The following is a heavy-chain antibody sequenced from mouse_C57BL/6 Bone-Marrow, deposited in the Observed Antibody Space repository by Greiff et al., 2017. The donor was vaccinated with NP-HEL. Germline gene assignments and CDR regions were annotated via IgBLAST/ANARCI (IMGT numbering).Heavy chain of an antibody. J-gene: IGHJ2*01. V-gene: IGHV5-9*01. CDR3: ARLLRHYFDY. D-gene: IGHD1-2*01. CDR2: ISGCGGNT. Sequence: EVMLVESGGGLVKPGGSLKLSCAASGFTFSSYTMSWVRQTPEKRLEWVATISGCGGNTYYPDSVKGRFTISRDNAKNTLYLQMRSLRSEDTALYYCARLLRHYFDYWGQGTTLTVSS. CDR1: GFTFSSYT.